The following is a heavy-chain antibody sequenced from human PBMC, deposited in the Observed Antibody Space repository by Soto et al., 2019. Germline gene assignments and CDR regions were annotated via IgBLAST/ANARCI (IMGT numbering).Heavy chain of an antibody. Sequence: SETLSLTCTVSGGSFSSDYWSWIRQPPGKGLEWIGFIYYSGRTNYNPSLKSRVTISIDTSKNQFSLKLSSVTAADTAVYYCAKSRAGDYDLAGKFGPWGQGTLVTVSS. D-gene: IGHD5-12*01. CDR1: GGSFSSDY. J-gene: IGHJ5*02. V-gene: IGHV4-59*01. CDR3: AKSRAGDYDLAGKFGP. CDR2: IYYSGRT.